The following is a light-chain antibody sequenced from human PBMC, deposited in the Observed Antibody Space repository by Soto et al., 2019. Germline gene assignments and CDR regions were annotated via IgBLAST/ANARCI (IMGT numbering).Light chain of an antibody. Sequence: DIQMTQSPSFRSASVGDRVTITCRASRSLQTWLAWYQQKPGKVPKLLIYQASSLQNGVPARFIGSGSGTEFTLTISSLQPDDVATYYCQQYTCLWTFGPGTKVDIK. CDR2: QAS. CDR1: RSLQTW. CDR3: QQYTCLWT. V-gene: IGKV1-5*03. J-gene: IGKJ1*01.